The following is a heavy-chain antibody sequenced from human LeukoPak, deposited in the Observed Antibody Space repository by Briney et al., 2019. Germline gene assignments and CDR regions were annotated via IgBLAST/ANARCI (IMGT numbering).Heavy chain of an antibody. J-gene: IGHJ5*02. CDR1: GGSFSGYY. Sequence: SETLSLTCAVYGGSFSGYYWSWIRQPPGKGLEWIGEINHSGSTNYNPSLKSRVTISVDTSKNQFSLKLSSVTAADTAVYYCARLVVVAATAGAFDPWGQGTLVTVSS. CDR2: INHSGST. D-gene: IGHD2-15*01. CDR3: ARLVVVAATAGAFDP. V-gene: IGHV4-34*01.